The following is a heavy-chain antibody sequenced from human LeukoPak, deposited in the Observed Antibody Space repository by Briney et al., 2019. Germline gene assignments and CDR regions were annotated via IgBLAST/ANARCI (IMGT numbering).Heavy chain of an antibody. Sequence: GGSLRLSCEASGFTLRHYYMAWIRQAPGKGLEWVSYISPDGDIIYYGDSMKGRFTVSRDNVQNLLFLQMNNLRLDDAATYFCARDFVGSPGFWGQGTLVAVSS. J-gene: IGHJ4*02. CDR2: ISPDGDII. V-gene: IGHV3-11*01. CDR3: ARDFVGSPGF. D-gene: IGHD1-26*01. CDR1: GFTLRHYY.